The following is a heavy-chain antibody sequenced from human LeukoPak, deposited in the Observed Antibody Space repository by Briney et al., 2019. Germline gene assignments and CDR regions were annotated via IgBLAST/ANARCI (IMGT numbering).Heavy chain of an antibody. Sequence: PGGPLRLSCAASAFTFSSYWMHWVRQAPGKGLEWVSRIKGDGSSINYADSVEGRFTISRDNAKNTVYLQMNSLRVEDTAVYYCARGALYMYYFDYWGQGTLVTVSS. D-gene: IGHD3-10*01. J-gene: IGHJ4*02. CDR3: ARGALYMYYFDY. CDR2: IKGDGSSI. CDR1: AFTFSSYW. V-gene: IGHV3-74*01.